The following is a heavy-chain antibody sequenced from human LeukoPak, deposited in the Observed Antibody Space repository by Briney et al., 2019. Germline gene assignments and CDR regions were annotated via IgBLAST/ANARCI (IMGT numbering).Heavy chain of an antibody. V-gene: IGHV3-30-3*01. CDR3: ARERISGSYYDY. J-gene: IGHJ4*02. CDR2: TSSDETHK. Sequence: GGSLRLSCEPSGFTFSSFAMHWVRQAPGKGLEWVAVTSSDETHKYYADSVEGRFTISRDNSKNALYLQMNNLGVEDTAVYYRARERISGSYYDYWGQGTLVAVSS. D-gene: IGHD1-26*01. CDR1: GFTFSSFA.